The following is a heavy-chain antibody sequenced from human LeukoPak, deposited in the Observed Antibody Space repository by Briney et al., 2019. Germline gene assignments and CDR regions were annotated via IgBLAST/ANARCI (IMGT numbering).Heavy chain of an antibody. V-gene: IGHV3-66*01. J-gene: IGHJ6*03. CDR3: ARATTSITVTTWYYYYMDV. Sequence: PGGSLRLSCAASGFTVSSNYMSWVRQAPGKGLEWVSVIYSGGSTYYADSVKGRFTISRDNSKNTLYLQMNSLRAEDTAVYYCARATTSITVTTWYYYYMDVWGKGTTVTIAS. D-gene: IGHD4-17*01. CDR2: IYSGGST. CDR1: GFTVSSNY.